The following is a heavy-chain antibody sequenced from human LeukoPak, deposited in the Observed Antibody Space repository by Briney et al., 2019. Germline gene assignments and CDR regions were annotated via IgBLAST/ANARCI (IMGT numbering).Heavy chain of an antibody. V-gene: IGHV3-23*01. CDR3: ARVRRRVLWTCLDY. J-gene: IGHJ4*02. CDR1: DSTFSSYA. Sequence: GGSLRLSCTASDSTFSSYAMTWVRQAPGKGLEWVSTISVSGGSTSYADSVKGRFTVSRDSSKNTLYLQMSSLRAEDTATYYCARVRRRVLWTCLDYWGQGTLVTVSS. D-gene: IGHD2-2*01. CDR2: ISVSGGST.